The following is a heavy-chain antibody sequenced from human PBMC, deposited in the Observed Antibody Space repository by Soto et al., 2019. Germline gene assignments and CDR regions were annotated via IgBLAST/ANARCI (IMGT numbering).Heavy chain of an antibody. V-gene: IGHV3-48*03. Sequence: GGSLRLSCAASGFTFSRFELHWVRQAPGKGLEWISYTSSSGSTAYYASSVEGRFTISRDNANNSVYLQMDSLRAEDTALYYCTRAAWFPYLSFYWGQGALVTVSS. CDR2: TSSSGSTA. D-gene: IGHD3-10*01. J-gene: IGHJ4*02. CDR1: GFTFSRFE. CDR3: TRAAWFPYLSFY.